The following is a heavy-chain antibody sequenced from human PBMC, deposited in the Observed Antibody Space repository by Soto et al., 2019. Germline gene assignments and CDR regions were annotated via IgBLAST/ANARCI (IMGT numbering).Heavy chain of an antibody. CDR3: ARDGGEWLQSGGGGFDP. V-gene: IGHV4-4*02. Sequence: VQLHESGPGLVKASGTLSLTCAVSGDSISNFHWWTWLRQPPGRGLEWIGEIFHSGSTTYNPSRKRRVTLSADKSTNQFSLNLNSVTAADTAVYYCARDGGEWLQSGGGGFDPWGPGILVIVSS. D-gene: IGHD3-10*01. CDR2: IFHSGST. CDR1: GDSISNFHW. J-gene: IGHJ5*02.